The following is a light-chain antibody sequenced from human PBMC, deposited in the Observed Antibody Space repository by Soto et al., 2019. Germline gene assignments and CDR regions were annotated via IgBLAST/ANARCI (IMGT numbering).Light chain of an antibody. CDR2: GAS. J-gene: IGKJ1*01. CDR3: LQYNDYPRT. Sequence: DIQLTQSPSSLSASVGDRVSFTCRASQGIRNDLAWFQQKAGKAPRRLIYGASSLQSGVPNRFSGSGSGTEFTLTIDSLQPEDFAVYYCLQYNDYPRTFGQGTKV. V-gene: IGKV1-17*01. CDR1: QGIRND.